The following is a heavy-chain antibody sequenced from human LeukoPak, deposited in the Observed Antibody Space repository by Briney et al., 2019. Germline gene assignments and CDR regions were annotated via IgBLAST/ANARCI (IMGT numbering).Heavy chain of an antibody. J-gene: IGHJ4*02. Sequence: SETLSLTCTVSGGSLSSGSYYWRWIRQPAGTGLEWIVRIYTSGSTNYNPSLKSRVTISVDTSKNQFSLKLSSVTAADTAVYYCAYSSSWYPPYYYWGQGTLVTVSS. CDR1: GGSLSSGSYY. CDR3: AYSSSWYPPYYY. CDR2: IYTSGST. D-gene: IGHD6-13*01. V-gene: IGHV4-61*02.